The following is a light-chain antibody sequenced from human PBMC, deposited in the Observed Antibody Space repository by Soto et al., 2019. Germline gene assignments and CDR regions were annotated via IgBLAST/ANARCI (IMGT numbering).Light chain of an antibody. CDR1: SSDIGDYNY. Sequence: QPVLTQPASVSGSPGQSITISCTGTSSDIGDYNYVSWYQQHPGKAPKLMIYDVSNRPSGVSNRFSGSKSGNTASLTISGLQAEDEADYYCSSYTISSTLVVFGGGTKLTVL. CDR2: DVS. J-gene: IGLJ2*01. V-gene: IGLV2-14*01. CDR3: SSYTISSTLVV.